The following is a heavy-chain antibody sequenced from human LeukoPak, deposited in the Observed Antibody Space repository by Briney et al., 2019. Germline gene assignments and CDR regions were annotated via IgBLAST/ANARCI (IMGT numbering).Heavy chain of an antibody. CDR3: ARGNEGIAVAGPYYYYYMDV. V-gene: IGHV4-34*01. Sequence: SETLSLTCAVYGGSFSGYYWSWIRQPPGKGLEWIGEINHSGSTNYNPSLKSRVTISVDTSKNQFSLKLSSMTAADTAVYYCARGNEGIAVAGPYYYYYMDVWGKGTTVTVSS. CDR1: GGSFSGYY. CDR2: INHSGST. D-gene: IGHD6-19*01. J-gene: IGHJ6*03.